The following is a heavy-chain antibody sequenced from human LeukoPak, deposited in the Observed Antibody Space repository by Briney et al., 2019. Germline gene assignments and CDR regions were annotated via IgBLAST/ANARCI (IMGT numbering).Heavy chain of an antibody. CDR1: VVRGISYG. D-gene: IGHD4-17*01. Sequence: GGALRGSCGACVVRGISYGMHGVRQAPGKGLEWVGVISDDGRSKDYADSVKGRFTISRDNSKDTLYLQMNSLRAEDTAVYYCAKRPSDYGDYVSYFDYWDQGTLVTVSS. CDR3: AKRPSDYGDYVSYFDY. V-gene: IGHV3-30*18. CDR2: ISDDGRSK. J-gene: IGHJ4*02.